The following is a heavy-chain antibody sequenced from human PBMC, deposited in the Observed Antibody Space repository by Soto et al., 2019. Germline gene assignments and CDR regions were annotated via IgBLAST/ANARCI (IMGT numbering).Heavy chain of an antibody. V-gene: IGHV4-4*07. CDR2: IYNNGRST. J-gene: IGHJ4*02. Sequence: WETRSLSCRVSGGSGRVYYLSCLRQPARNGLEWIGRIYNNGRSTNYNPSLKSRVTMSVDTSTNQFSLKMRFVTAADPAVYYCARWEFGGIVNWGQGTLVT. CDR3: ARWEFGGIVN. CDR1: GGSGRVYY. D-gene: IGHD1-26*01.